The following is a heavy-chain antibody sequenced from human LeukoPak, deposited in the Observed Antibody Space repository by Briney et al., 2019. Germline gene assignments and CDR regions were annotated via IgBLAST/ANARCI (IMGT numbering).Heavy chain of an antibody. CDR2: IYHSGTT. Sequence: SETLSLTCTVSGDSTSSAFYYWSWIRQHPGKGLEWIGYIYHSGTTYYNPSLKPRVTMSLDTSRNQFSLKVYSVTAADTAVYYCARNLGAVVTPGWAYDIWGQGTMATVSS. CDR3: ARNLGAVVTPGWAYDI. CDR1: GDSTSSAFYY. J-gene: IGHJ3*02. V-gene: IGHV4-31*03. D-gene: IGHD4-23*01.